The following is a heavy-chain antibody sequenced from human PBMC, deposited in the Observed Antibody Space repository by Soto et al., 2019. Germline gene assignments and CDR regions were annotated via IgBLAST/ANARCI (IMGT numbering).Heavy chain of an antibody. Sequence: LRLSCAASGFTFSSYSMSWFRQAPGKGLEWVSAISGSGGSTYYADSVKGRFTISRDNSKNTLYLQMNSLRAEDTAVYYCAKEYCGGDCYSHAEYFQHWGQGTLVTVSS. CDR2: ISGSGGST. D-gene: IGHD2-21*02. CDR1: GFTFSSYS. V-gene: IGHV3-23*01. J-gene: IGHJ1*01. CDR3: AKEYCGGDCYSHAEYFQH.